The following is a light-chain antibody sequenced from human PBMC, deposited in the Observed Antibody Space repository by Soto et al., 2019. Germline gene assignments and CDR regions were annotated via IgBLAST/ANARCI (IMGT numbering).Light chain of an antibody. J-gene: IGLJ1*01. Sequence: QSVLTQPASVSGSPGQSIAISCTGTSSDVGRYNYVSWYQQHPGKAPKVIIYDVSNRPSGVSNRFSCSKSGNTASLTISGLQAEDEADYYCSSYTSSSTEVFGTGTRSPS. CDR2: DVS. CDR3: SSYTSSSTEV. V-gene: IGLV2-14*03. CDR1: SSDVGRYNY.